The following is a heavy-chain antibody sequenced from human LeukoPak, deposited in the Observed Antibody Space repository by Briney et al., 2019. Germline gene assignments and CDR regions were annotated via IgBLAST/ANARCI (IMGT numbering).Heavy chain of an antibody. Sequence: SETLSLTCTVSGYSISSGYYWGWIRQPPGKGLEWIGSIYHSGSTYYNPSLKSRVTISVDTSKNQFSLKLSSVTAADTAVYYCARVQGRFGVLYYYYYYMDVWGKGTTVTVSS. V-gene: IGHV4-38-2*02. J-gene: IGHJ6*03. CDR3: ARVQGRFGVLYYYYYYMDV. CDR1: GYSISSGYY. D-gene: IGHD3-10*01. CDR2: IYHSGST.